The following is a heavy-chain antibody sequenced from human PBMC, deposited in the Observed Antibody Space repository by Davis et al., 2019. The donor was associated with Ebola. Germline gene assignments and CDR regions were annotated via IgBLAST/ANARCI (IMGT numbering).Heavy chain of an antibody. CDR2: IYPGHSHT. Sequence: HGESLKISCKGSGYSFTSYWIAWVRQMPGKGLEWMGIIYPGHSHTRYRPSFQGQVTISADKSMNTAYLQWSSLQASDTAIYYCARRRIADDQFDFWGQGTLITVSS. CDR3: ARRRIADDQFDF. J-gene: IGHJ4*02. CDR1: GYSFTSYW. D-gene: IGHD6-6*01. V-gene: IGHV5-51*01.